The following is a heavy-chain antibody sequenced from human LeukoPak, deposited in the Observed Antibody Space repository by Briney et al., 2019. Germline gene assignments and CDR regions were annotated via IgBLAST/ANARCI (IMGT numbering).Heavy chain of an antibody. V-gene: IGHV1-3*01. CDR1: GYAFTSYA. CDR2: INAGDGNT. J-gene: IGHJ3*02. CDR3: ARVGGWYAFDI. D-gene: IGHD6-19*01. Sequence: ASVKVSCKASGYAFTSYAMHWVRQAPGQRLEWMGWINAGDGNTKYSQKFQGRVTITRDTSASTAYMELSSLRSEDTAVYYCARVGGWYAFDIWGQGTMVTVSS.